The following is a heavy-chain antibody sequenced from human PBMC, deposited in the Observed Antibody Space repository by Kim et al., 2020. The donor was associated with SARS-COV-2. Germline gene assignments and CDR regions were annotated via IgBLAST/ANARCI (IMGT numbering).Heavy chain of an antibody. J-gene: IGHJ3*02. CDR2: TSYDERSK. CDR3: AKESGAFDI. CDR1: GLNFSSHV. V-gene: IGHV3-30*18. D-gene: IGHD6-25*01. Sequence: GGSLRLSCAASGLNFSSHVMHWVRQAPGKGLEWVALTSYDERSKYYADSVKGRFTISRDNSKNVLYLPKNSVRREDTAVYDGAKESGAFDIWGQGTMVT.